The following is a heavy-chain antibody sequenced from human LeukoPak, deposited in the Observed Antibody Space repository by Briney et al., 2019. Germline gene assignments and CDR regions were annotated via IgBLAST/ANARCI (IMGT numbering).Heavy chain of an antibody. CDR2: IYTSGST. Sequence: SETLSLTCTVSGGSISSYYWSWIRQPAGKGLEWIGRIYTSGSTNYNPSLKSRVTMSVDTSKNQFSLKLSSVTAADTAVYYCARDHGSSWYGDALDIWGQGTMVTVSS. V-gene: IGHV4-4*07. D-gene: IGHD6-13*01. J-gene: IGHJ3*02. CDR1: GGSISSYY. CDR3: ARDHGSSWYGDALDI.